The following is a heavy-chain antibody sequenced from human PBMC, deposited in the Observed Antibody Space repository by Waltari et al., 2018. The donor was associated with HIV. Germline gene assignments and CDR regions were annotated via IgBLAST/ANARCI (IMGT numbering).Heavy chain of an antibody. Sequence: EVQVVESGGGLVQPGGSLRLSCVASGFTFSTYWMSWVRQAPRKGLEWVAKIDQDGSDKYYLDSVKGRFTISRDNAKNSLSLQMSSLRAEDTAVYYCASPRSGFWGQGTRVTVSS. V-gene: IGHV3-7*01. J-gene: IGHJ4*02. CDR2: IDQDGSDK. CDR1: GFTFSTYW. CDR3: ASPRSGF. D-gene: IGHD3-10*01.